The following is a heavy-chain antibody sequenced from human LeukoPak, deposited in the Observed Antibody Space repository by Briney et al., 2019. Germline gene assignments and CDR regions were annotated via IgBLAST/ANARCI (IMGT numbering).Heavy chain of an antibody. Sequence: PSQTLSLTCAISGDSVSSKNGAWNWIRQSPSIGLDWPGRTYYRSTWYDEYADSVKGRISISPETSKYQLFLRVYSVTPEDKAVYYSARDLRTSGWYTFDFWGQRTLVTVSS. D-gene: IGHD6-19*01. CDR1: GDSVSSKNGA. CDR2: TYYRSTWYD. CDR3: ARDLRTSGWYTFDF. J-gene: IGHJ5*01. V-gene: IGHV6-1*01.